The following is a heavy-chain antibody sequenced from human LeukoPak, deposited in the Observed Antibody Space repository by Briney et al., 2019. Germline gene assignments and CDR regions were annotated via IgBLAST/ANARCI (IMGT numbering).Heavy chain of an antibody. CDR3: AREFVGGHTYDH. Sequence: GGSLRLSCAASGFTFSDYYMSWIRQAPGKGLEWVSYISSSGTTIYHADSVKGRFTISRDNAKNSLYLQMNSLRVEDTAVYYCAREFVGGHTYDHWGQGTLVTVSS. J-gene: IGHJ4*02. CDR1: GFTFSDYY. D-gene: IGHD1-26*01. V-gene: IGHV3-11*01. CDR2: ISSSGTTI.